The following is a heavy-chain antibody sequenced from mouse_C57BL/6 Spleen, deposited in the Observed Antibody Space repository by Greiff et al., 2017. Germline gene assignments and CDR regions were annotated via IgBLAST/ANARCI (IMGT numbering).Heavy chain of an antibody. CDR1: GFTFTDYY. Sequence: EVQLVESGGGLVQPGGSLSLSCAASGFTFTDYYMSWVRQPPGKALEWLGFIRNKANGYTTEYSASVKGRFTISRYNSQSILYLQMNALRAEDSATYYCARYTVVAPLDVWGTGTTVTVSS. J-gene: IGHJ1*03. D-gene: IGHD1-1*01. CDR3: ARYTVVAPLDV. CDR2: IRNKANGYTT. V-gene: IGHV7-3*01.